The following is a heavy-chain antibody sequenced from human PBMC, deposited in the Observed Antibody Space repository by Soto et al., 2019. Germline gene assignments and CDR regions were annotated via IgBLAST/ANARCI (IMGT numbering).Heavy chain of an antibody. J-gene: IGHJ4*02. CDR3: ARHGGDGYNDFFDY. D-gene: IGHD3-16*01. Sequence: SDTLSLTCTVSGGSVSPYYWSWIRQPPGRGLEWIGYVFYSGSTNYNPSLKSRVTISVDTSKNQFSLLLKSVTAADTAVYYCARHGGDGYNDFFDYWRQGTLVTVSS. V-gene: IGHV4-59*08. CDR2: VFYSGST. CDR1: GGSVSPYY.